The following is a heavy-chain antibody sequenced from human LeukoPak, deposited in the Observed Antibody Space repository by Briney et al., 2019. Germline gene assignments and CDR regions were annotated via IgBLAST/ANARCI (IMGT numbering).Heavy chain of an antibody. CDR2: IKGDGSEK. CDR1: GFTFCDYA. CDR3: ARNIAVAGRFDY. V-gene: IGHV3-7*03. Sequence: SGGSLRLSSTGSGFTFCDYAMSWFRQAPGKGLEWVANIKGDGSEKNYVGSVKGRFTISRDNSKNTLYLQMNSLRAEDTAVYYCARNIAVAGRFDYWGQGTLVTVSS. J-gene: IGHJ4*02. D-gene: IGHD6-19*01.